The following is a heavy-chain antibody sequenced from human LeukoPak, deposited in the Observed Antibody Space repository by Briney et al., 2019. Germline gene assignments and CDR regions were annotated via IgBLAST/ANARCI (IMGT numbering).Heavy chain of an antibody. CDR2: IEYGESTT. Sequence: GGSLRLSCMVSGFTLSSYEMSWIRQAPGKGLEWVSSIEYGESTTHYADSVRGRFTISRDNYKNTLYLQLISLSDDDTAVYFCARNSGWYGISWGQGTLVIVSS. J-gene: IGHJ4*02. CDR3: ARNSGWYGIS. D-gene: IGHD6-19*01. CDR1: GFTLSSYE. V-gene: IGHV3-23*01.